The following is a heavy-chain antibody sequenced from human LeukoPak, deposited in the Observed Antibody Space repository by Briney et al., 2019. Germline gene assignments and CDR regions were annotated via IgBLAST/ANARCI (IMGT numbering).Heavy chain of an antibody. CDR2: ISGSGGST. CDR3: AKDLGGSYYVDYYGMDV. D-gene: IGHD1-26*01. J-gene: IGHJ6*02. CDR1: GFTFSSYA. V-gene: IGHV3-23*01. Sequence: GGSLRLSCAASGFTFSSYAMSWVRQAPGKGLEWVSTISGSGGSTYYADSVEARFTISRDHSKNTLYLQMSSLRAEDTAVYYCAKDLGGSYYVDYYGMDVWGQGTTVTVSS.